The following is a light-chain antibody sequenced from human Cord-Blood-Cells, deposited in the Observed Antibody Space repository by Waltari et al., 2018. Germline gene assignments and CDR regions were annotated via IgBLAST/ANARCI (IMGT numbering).Light chain of an antibody. Sequence: IVSTQSPPTLSLSPGEGATLSCRARESVSSFLAWYHQKPGPAARLLIYDASNRATGIPARFSGSGSGTDFTLTISSLEPEDFAVYCCQQRSNWLTFGGGTKVEIK. J-gene: IGKJ4*01. CDR2: DAS. CDR3: QQRSNWLT. V-gene: IGKV3-11*01. CDR1: ESVSSF.